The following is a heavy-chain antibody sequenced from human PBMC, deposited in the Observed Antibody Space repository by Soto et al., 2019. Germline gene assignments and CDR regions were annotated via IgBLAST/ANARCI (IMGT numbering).Heavy chain of an antibody. CDR2: ISSNGGST. D-gene: IGHD2-2*01. Sequence: EVQLVESGGGLVQPGGSLRLSCAASGFTFSSYAMHWVRQAPGKGLEYVSAISSNGGSTYYANSVKGRFTISRDNSKNTLYLQMGSLRAEDMAVYYCASRYGSSTSCGIDYWGQGTLVTVSS. CDR1: GFTFSSYA. J-gene: IGHJ4*02. V-gene: IGHV3-64*01. CDR3: ASRYGSSTSCGIDY.